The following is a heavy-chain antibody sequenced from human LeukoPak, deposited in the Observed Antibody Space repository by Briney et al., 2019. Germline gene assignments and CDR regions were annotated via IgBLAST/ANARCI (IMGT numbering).Heavy chain of an antibody. D-gene: IGHD4-17*01. V-gene: IGHV1-69*05. CDR3: ASGHGDYVGY. J-gene: IGHJ4*02. CDR1: GGTFSSYA. Sequence: SVKVSCKASGGTFSSYAISWVRQAPGQGLEWMGRIIPIFGTANYAQKFQGRVTITTDESTSIAYMELSSLRSEDTAVYYCASGHGDYVGYWGQGTLVTVSS. CDR2: IIPIFGTA.